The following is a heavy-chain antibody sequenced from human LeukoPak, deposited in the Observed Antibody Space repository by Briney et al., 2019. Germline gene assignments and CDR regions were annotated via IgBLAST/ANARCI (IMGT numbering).Heavy chain of an antibody. V-gene: IGHV3-7*03. J-gene: IGHJ4*02. CDR2: IKHDGSDK. CDR1: GLTFSGYW. CDR3: ARDGKYCDY. D-gene: IGHD2/OR15-2a*01. Sequence: GGSLRLSCAASGLTFSGYWMTWVRQAPGKGLEWVANIKHDGSDKYYVDSVKGRFTISRDNAKNSLFLQMNSLRAEDTAVYYCARDGKYCDYWGQGTLVTVSS.